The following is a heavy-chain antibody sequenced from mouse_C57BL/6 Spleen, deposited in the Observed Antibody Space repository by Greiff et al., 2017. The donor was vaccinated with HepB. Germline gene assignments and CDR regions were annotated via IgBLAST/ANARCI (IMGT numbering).Heavy chain of an antibody. J-gene: IGHJ4*01. V-gene: IGHV5-16*01. CDR1: GFTFSDYY. CDR3: ARDGIHSMDY. CDR2: INYDGSST. D-gene: IGHD1-2*01. Sequence: EVKLVESAGGLVQPGRSLKLSCTASGFTFSDYYMAWVRQVPDKGLDWVANINYDGSSTYYLDSLKSRFIIARDNAKNILYLQMSSLKSEDTATYYCARDGIHSMDYWGQGTSVTVAS.